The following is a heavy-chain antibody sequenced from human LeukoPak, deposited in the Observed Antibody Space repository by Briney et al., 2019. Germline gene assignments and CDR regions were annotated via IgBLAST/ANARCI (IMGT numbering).Heavy chain of an antibody. CDR2: ICHSGST. J-gene: IGHJ4*02. V-gene: IGHV4-30-2*01. D-gene: IGHD4-17*01. Sequence: SQTLSLTCAVSGGSISSGGYSWSWIRQPPGKGLEWIGYICHSGSTYYNPSLKSRVTISVDRSKNQFSLKLSSVTAADTAVYYCARGGPYGDYSDYWGQGTLVTVSS. CDR1: GGSISSGGYS. CDR3: ARGGPYGDYSDY.